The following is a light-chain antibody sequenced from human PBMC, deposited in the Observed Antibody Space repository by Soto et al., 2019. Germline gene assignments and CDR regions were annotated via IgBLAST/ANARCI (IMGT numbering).Light chain of an antibody. V-gene: IGKV1-5*01. Sequence: DIQMTQSPSTLSASVGDRVTITCRASQSISTYLAWYQQKPGKAPNLLIYGASSLDRGVPSRFSGSGSGTEFTLTINRLQTDDFAAYFCKHYSSYSGAFGQGTKVEIK. CDR2: GAS. J-gene: IGKJ1*01. CDR1: QSISTY. CDR3: KHYSSYSGA.